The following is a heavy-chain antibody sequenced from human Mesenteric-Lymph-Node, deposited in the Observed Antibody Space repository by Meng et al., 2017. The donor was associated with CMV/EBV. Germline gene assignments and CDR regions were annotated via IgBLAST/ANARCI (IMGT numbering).Heavy chain of an antibody. Sequence: SETLSLTCAIYDGSFTNYYWSWIRQPPGKGLEWIGEINDGGSANYNPSLKSRVTISVDTAKSQFSLKLRSMTAADTAMYYCVRDGAYNWKFWFDIWGQGKLVTVSS. CDR2: INDGGSA. CDR1: DGSFTNYY. J-gene: IGHJ5*02. D-gene: IGHD1-20*01. V-gene: IGHV4-34*01. CDR3: VRDGAYNWKFWFDI.